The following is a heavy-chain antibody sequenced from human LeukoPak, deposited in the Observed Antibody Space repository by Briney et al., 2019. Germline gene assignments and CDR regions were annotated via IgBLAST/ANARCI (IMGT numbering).Heavy chain of an antibody. CDR2: ISGSGGST. CDR1: GFTFSSYA. Sequence: GGSLRLSCAASGFTFSSYAMSWVRQAPGKGLEWVSAISGSGGSTYYADSVKGRFTISRGNSKNTLYLQMNSLRAEDTAVYYCAKDPGNWNYRPYYFDYWGQGTLVTVSS. J-gene: IGHJ4*02. CDR3: AKDPGNWNYRPYYFDY. D-gene: IGHD1-7*01. V-gene: IGHV3-23*01.